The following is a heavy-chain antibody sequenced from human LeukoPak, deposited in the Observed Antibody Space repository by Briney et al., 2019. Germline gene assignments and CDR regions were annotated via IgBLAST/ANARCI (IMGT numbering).Heavy chain of an antibody. CDR1: GGSISSNNW. J-gene: IGHJ4*02. D-gene: IGHD4-17*01. V-gene: IGHV4-4*02. Sequence: KSSETLSLTCAVSGGSISSNNWWGWVRQPPGKGLEWIGEIYHSGSPNCNPSLKSRVTISVDTSKNQFSLKLSSVTAADTAVYYCARERYGVIDYWGQGTLVTVSS. CDR3: ARERYGVIDY. CDR2: IYHSGSP.